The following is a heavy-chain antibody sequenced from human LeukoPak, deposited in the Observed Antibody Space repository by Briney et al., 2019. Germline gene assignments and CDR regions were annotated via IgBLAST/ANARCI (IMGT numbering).Heavy chain of an antibody. J-gene: IGHJ4*02. D-gene: IGHD3-3*01. V-gene: IGHV1-2*02. CDR3: AASTIFGVVRDF. Sequence: ASVKVSCKASGYTFTGYYMHWVRQAPGQGLEWMGWINPNSGGTNYAQKFQGRVTMTRDTSISTAYMELSRLRSDDTAVYYCAASTIFGVVRDFWAQGTLVTVSS. CDR2: INPNSGGT. CDR1: GYTFTGYY.